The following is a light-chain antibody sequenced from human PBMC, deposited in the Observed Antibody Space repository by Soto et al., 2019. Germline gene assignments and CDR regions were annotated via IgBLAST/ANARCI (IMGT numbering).Light chain of an antibody. CDR3: QKYDGAPLT. CDR1: QGISNN. CDR2: DAS. Sequence: DIPMTQSPSSLSASVGDRVTIACRASQGISNNLAWYQQKVGKVPKLLIYDASTWEPGVPSRFSGSRSGTDFTLTISSLQAEDVACYCCQKYDGAPLTFGGGTKVEIK. J-gene: IGKJ4*01. V-gene: IGKV1-27*01.